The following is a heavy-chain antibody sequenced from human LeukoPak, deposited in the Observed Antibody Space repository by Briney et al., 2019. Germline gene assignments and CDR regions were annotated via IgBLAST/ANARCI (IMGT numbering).Heavy chain of an antibody. CDR1: GGTFGSYA. J-gene: IGHJ4*02. CDR2: IIPIFGTA. Sequence: ASVKVSCKASGGTFGSYAISWVRQAPGQGLEWMGGIIPIFGTANYAQKFQGRVTITADESTSTAYMELSSLRSEDTAVYYCARASSGSFTIDYWGQGTLVTVSS. CDR3: ARASSGSFTIDY. V-gene: IGHV1-69*01. D-gene: IGHD3-10*01.